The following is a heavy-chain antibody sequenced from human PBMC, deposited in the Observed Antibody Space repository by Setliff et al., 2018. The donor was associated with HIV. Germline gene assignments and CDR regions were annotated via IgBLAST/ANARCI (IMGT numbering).Heavy chain of an antibody. J-gene: IGHJ5*02. CDR2: IIPKLGVA. CDR3: ARDPHGDKWFDP. V-gene: IGHV1-69*02. Sequence: SVKVSCKASGAAFSRYTIIWVRQAPGQGLEWMGRIIPKLGVANYAQKFQGRVTITADESTSTAYMELSSLRSEDTAVYYCARDPHGDKWFDPWGQGTLVTVCS. CDR1: GAAFSRYT.